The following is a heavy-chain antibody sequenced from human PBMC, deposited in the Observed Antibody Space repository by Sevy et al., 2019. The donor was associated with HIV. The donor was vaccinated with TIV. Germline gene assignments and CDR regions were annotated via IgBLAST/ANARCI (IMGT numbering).Heavy chain of an antibody. V-gene: IGHV3-30*04. D-gene: IGHD3-10*01. Sequence: GGSLRLSCAASGFTFSSYAMHWVRQAPGKGLEWVAVISYDGSNKYYADSVKGRFTISRDNPKNTLYLQMNSLRAEDTAVYYCARGLGVLLWFGEPLPGYWGQGTLVTVSS. CDR2: ISYDGSNK. J-gene: IGHJ4*02. CDR1: GFTFSSYA. CDR3: ARGLGVLLWFGEPLPGY.